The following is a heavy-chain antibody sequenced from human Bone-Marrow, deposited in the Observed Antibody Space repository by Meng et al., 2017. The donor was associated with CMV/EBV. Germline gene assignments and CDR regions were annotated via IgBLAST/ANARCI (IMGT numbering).Heavy chain of an antibody. CDR3: AKDNSPGAYWYFDL. Sequence: ASGFTFRGYALRWVRQAPGKGLELVSVIYSGGSSTYYADSVKGRFTISRDNSKNTLYLQMNSLRAEDTAVYYCAKDNSPGAYWYFDLWGRGTLVTVSS. V-gene: IGHV3-23*03. CDR2: IYSGGSST. J-gene: IGHJ2*01. CDR1: GFTFRGYA. D-gene: IGHD4-23*01.